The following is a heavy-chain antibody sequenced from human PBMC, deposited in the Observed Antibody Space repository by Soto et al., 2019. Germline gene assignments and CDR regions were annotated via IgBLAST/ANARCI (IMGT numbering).Heavy chain of an antibody. CDR3: ARGDYYDIHDY. J-gene: IGHJ4*02. Sequence: QVQLVQSGAEVKKPGASVKVSCKASGYIFTNYVIHWVRQAPGQRLEWMGWINAGNGNTKYSQKFQGRVTITRDTSASTAYMELSSLTAEDTAVYYCARGDYYDIHDYWGQGTLVTVSS. CDR2: INAGNGNT. V-gene: IGHV1-3*01. D-gene: IGHD3-22*01. CDR1: GYIFTNYV.